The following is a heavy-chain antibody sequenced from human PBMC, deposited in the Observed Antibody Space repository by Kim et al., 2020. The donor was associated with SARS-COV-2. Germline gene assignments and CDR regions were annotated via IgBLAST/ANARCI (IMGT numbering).Heavy chain of an antibody. CDR1: GFTFSSYS. D-gene: IGHD3-9*01. Sequence: GGSLRLSCAASGFTFSSYSMNWVRQAPGKGLEWVSSISSSSSYIYYADSVKGRFTISRDNAKNSLYLQMNSLRADDTAVYYCARAISRLAFDYWGQGTLVTVSS. J-gene: IGHJ4*02. CDR2: ISSSSSYI. V-gene: IGHV3-21*01. CDR3: ARAISRLAFDY.